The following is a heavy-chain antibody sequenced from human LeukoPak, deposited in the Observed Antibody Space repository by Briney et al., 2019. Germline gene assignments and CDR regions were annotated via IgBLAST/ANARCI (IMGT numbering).Heavy chain of an antibody. D-gene: IGHD1-14*01. Sequence: PGGSLRLSCAASGFTFSSYGMSWVRQAPGKGLEWLSSISCSGSTIYCADSVKGRFTISRDSAKNSLYLQMNSLRVEDTAVYYCARPRSGYYFDHWGQGTLVTVSS. CDR1: GFTFSSYG. J-gene: IGHJ4*02. V-gene: IGHV3-48*01. CDR3: ARPRSGYYFDH. CDR2: ISCSGSTI.